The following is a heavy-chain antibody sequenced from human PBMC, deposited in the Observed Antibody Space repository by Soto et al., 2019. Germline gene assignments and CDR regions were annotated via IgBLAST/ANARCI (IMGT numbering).Heavy chain of an antibody. CDR1: GFTFSSYG. D-gene: IGHD6-13*01. CDR3: AKSPPAYSSSWPLDY. J-gene: IGHJ4*02. V-gene: IGHV3-30*18. Sequence: QVQLVESGGGVVQPGRSLRLSCAASGFTFSSYGMHWVRQAPGKGLEWVAVISYDGSNKYYADSVKGRFTISRDNSKNTLYLQMNSLRAEDTAVYYCAKSPPAYSSSWPLDYWGQGTLVTVSS. CDR2: ISYDGSNK.